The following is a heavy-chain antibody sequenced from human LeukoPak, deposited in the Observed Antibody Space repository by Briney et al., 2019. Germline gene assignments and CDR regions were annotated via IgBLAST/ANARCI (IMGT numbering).Heavy chain of an antibody. D-gene: IGHD3-22*01. J-gene: IGHJ5*02. V-gene: IGHV4-34*01. CDR2: INHSGST. CDR1: GGSFSGCY. Sequence: SETLSLTCAVYGGSFSGCYWSWIRQPPGKGLEWIGEINHSGSTNYNPSLKSRVTISVDTSKNQFSLKLSSVTAADTAVYYCARVPSYYYDSSGYNGNWFDPWGQGTLVTVSS. CDR3: ARVPSYYYDSSGYNGNWFDP.